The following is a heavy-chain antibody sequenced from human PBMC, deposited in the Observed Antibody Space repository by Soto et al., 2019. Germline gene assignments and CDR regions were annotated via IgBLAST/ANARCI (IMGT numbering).Heavy chain of an antibody. D-gene: IGHD4-4*01. J-gene: IGHJ4*02. CDR1: GFTFSYYA. CDR3: AKDSNKYSSSLRGRYFDY. Sequence: GSLRLSCAASGFTFSYYALSWVRQAPRKGLEWVSSISNTGGRTYYADSVKGRFTISRDNSKNTVDLQMNSLRCEDTAVYYCAKDSNKYSSSLRGRYFDYWGQGIGVTVSS. CDR2: ISNTGGRT. V-gene: IGHV3-23*01.